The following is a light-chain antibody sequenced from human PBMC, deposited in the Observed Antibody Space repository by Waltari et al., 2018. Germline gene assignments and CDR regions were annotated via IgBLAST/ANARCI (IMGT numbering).Light chain of an antibody. V-gene: IGKV3D-15*01. Sequence: EVVLTQSPATLSVSPGDRATLSCRASQSVSDNLAWYQQKPGQAPRLLIFGASTRATGIPARFRGSGSGTEFTLTIRSLRSEDFAVDYCQLDDTFGGGTKVEIK. CDR1: QSVSDN. CDR2: GAS. CDR3: QLDDT. J-gene: IGKJ4*01.